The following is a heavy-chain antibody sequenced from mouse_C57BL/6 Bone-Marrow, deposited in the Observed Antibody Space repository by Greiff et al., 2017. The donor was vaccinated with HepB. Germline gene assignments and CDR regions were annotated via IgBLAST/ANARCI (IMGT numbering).Heavy chain of an antibody. Sequence: QVQLQQPGAELVKPGASVKMSCKASGYTFTSYWITWVKQRPGQGLEWIGDIYPGSGSTNYNGKFKGKATLTVDTSSSTAYMQLSSLTSEDSAVYYCVWCAHWDDAMDYWGQGTSVTVSS. V-gene: IGHV1-55*01. CDR1: GYTFTSYW. J-gene: IGHJ4*01. CDR3: VWCAHWDDAMDY. D-gene: IGHD4-1*01. CDR2: IYPGSGST.